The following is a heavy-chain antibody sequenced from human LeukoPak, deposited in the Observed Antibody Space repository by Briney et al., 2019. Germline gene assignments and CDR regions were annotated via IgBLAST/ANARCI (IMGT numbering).Heavy chain of an antibody. CDR1: GGTFSSYA. D-gene: IGHD6-13*01. CDR2: IIPIFGTA. J-gene: IGHJ5*02. CDR3: ARDHPQQLNTFLNWFNP. Sequence: ASVKVSCKASGGTFSSYAISWVRQAPGQGLEWMGGIIPIFGTANYAQKFQGRVTITTDESTSTAYMELSSLRSEDTAVYYCARDHPQQLNTFLNWFNPWGQGTLVTVSS. V-gene: IGHV1-69*05.